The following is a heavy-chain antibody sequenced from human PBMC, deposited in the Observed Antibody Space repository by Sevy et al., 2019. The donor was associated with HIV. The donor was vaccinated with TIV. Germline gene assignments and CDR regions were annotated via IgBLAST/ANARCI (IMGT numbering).Heavy chain of an antibody. CDR2: ISGSGGST. CDR1: GFTFSSYA. V-gene: IGHV3-23*01. J-gene: IGHJ4*02. D-gene: IGHD6-19*01. Sequence: GGSLRLSCAASGFTFSSYAMSWVRQAPGKGLEWVSAISGSGGSTYYADSVKGRFTISRDNSKNTLYLQMNSLRAEDTAVYYCAKDREYSSGWYGGISFDYWGQGTLVTVSS. CDR3: AKDREYSSGWYGGISFDY.